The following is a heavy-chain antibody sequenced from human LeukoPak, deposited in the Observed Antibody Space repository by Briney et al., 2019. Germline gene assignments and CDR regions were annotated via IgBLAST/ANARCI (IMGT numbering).Heavy chain of an antibody. CDR2: ISSSSSYI. V-gene: IGHV3-21*01. Sequence: GGSLRLSCAASGFTFSSYSMNWVRQAPGKGLEWVSSISSSSSYIYYADSVKGRFTISRDNAKNSLYLQMNSLRAEDTAVYYCARQDIVLMVYAIGGDDAFDIWGQGTMVTVSS. J-gene: IGHJ3*02. CDR3: ARQDIVLMVYAIGGDDAFDI. CDR1: GFTFSSYS. D-gene: IGHD2-8*01.